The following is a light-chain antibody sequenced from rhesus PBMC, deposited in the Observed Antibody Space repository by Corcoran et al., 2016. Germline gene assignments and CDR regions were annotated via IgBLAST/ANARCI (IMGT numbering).Light chain of an antibody. J-gene: IGKJ2*01. CDR3: YQHSSGYS. CDR1: QTVSGF. CDR2: GAS. Sequence: QVILTQSPATLSLSPGERATLSCRASQTVSGFLAWYQQKPGQAPRLLIYGASSRATGIPDRFRGRGSGTDFTLTISSLEPEDVGVYHCYQHSSGYSFGQGTKVEIK. V-gene: IGKV3-10*01.